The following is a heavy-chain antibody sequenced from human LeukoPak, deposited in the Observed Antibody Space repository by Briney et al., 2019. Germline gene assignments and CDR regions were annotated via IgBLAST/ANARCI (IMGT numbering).Heavy chain of an antibody. V-gene: IGHV4-34*01. CDR1: GGSFSGYY. D-gene: IGHD3-10*01. J-gene: IGHJ6*04. Sequence: SETLSLTCAVYGGSFSGYYWSWIRQPPGKGLEWIGEINHSGSTNYNPSLKSRVTISVDTSKNQFSLKLSSVTAADTAVYYCARGYYQGSGSSKEVNYYYYGMDVWGKGTTVTVSS. CDR3: ARGYYQGSGSSKEVNYYYYGMDV. CDR2: INHSGST.